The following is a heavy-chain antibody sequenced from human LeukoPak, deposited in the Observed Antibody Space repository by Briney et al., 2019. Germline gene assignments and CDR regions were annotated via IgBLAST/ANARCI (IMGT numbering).Heavy chain of an antibody. CDR2: IYWNDDK. V-gene: IGHV2-5*01. CDR1: GFSLSTSGVG. CDR3: AHQYYYYYYMDV. Sequence: SGPTLVNPTQTLTLTCTFSGFSLSTSGVGVGWIHQPPGKALEWLALIYWNDDKRYSPSLKSRLTITKDTSKNQVVLTTTNMDPVDTATYYCAHQYYYYYYMDVWGKGTTVTVSS. J-gene: IGHJ6*03.